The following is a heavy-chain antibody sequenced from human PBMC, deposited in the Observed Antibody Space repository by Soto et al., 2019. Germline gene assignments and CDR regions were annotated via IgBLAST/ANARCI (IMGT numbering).Heavy chain of an antibody. J-gene: IGHJ4*02. CDR1: GASISSGGDY. CDR2: IYYSGNT. CDR3: ARSSRGGYYDFAIDY. D-gene: IGHD3-3*01. V-gene: IGHV4-31*03. Sequence: QVQLQESGPGLVKPSQTLSLTCSVSGASISSGGDYWSWIRQHPGKGLEWIGYIYYSGNTFYNPPHKSRVTLSIDTSKNQFSLKLSSVTAADTAVYYCARSSRGGYYDFAIDYWGQGTLVTVSS.